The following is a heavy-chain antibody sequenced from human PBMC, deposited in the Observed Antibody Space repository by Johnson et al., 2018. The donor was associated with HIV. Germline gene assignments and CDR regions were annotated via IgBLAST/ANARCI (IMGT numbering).Heavy chain of an antibody. V-gene: IGHV3-48*04. CDR2: ISSSGSTI. Sequence: VQLVESGGGLVQPGGSLRLSCAVSGFTVSRNYMNWVRQAPGKGLEWVSYISSSGSTIYYADSVKGRFTISRDNAKNSLYLQMNSLRAEDTAVYYCARVLGTSDAFDIWGQGTMVTVSS. D-gene: IGHD1-1*01. J-gene: IGHJ3*02. CDR3: ARVLGTSDAFDI. CDR1: GFTVSRNY.